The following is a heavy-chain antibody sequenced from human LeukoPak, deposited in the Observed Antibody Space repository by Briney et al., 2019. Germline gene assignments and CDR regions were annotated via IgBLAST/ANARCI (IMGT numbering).Heavy chain of an antibody. CDR3: ARVRPTPIWFGELFLPYYFDY. J-gene: IGHJ4*02. CDR1: GGSISSGDYY. Sequence: SETLSLTCTVSGGSISSGDYYWSWIRQPPGKGLEWIGYIYYSGSTYYNPSLKGRVTISVDTSKNQFSLKLSSVTAADTAVYCCARVRPTPIWFGELFLPYYFDYWGQGTLVTVSS. V-gene: IGHV4-30-4*01. D-gene: IGHD3-10*01. CDR2: IYYSGST.